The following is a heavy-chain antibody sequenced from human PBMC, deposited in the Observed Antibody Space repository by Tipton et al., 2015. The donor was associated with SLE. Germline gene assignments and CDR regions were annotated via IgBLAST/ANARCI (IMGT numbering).Heavy chain of an antibody. Sequence: TLSLTCTVSGGSIRSGRYYWSWIRQPAGKGLEWIGRIYTSGSTNYNPPLKSRVTISVDTSKNQFSLKLSSVTAADTAVYYCAREVNGYPNPDAFDIWGQGTMVTVSS. CDR2: IYTSGST. D-gene: IGHD5-24*01. J-gene: IGHJ3*02. V-gene: IGHV4-61*02. CDR1: GGSIRSGRYY. CDR3: AREVNGYPNPDAFDI.